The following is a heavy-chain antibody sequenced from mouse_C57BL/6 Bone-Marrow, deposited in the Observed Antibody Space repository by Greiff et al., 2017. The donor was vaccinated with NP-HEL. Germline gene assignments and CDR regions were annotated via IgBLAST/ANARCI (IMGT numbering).Heavy chain of an antibody. CDR1: GIDFSRYW. D-gene: IGHD1-1*01. V-gene: IGHV4-1*01. J-gene: IGHJ1*03. Sequence: CTASGIDFSRYWMSWVRRAPGKGLEWIGEINPDSSTINYAPSLKDKFIISRDNAKNTLYLQMSKVRSEDTALYYCARYYYGSSPWYFDVWGTGTTVTVSS. CDR3: ARYYYGSSPWYFDV. CDR2: INPDSSTI.